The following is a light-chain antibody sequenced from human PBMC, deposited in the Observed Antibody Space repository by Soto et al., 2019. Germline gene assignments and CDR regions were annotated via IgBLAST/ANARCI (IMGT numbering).Light chain of an antibody. Sequence: TESLTPLSHTNGTFFTIPCRASQTISRWLAWYQQKPGRAPKLLIYDASTLESGVPSRFSGSGSETEFTLTISRLKPDDFATYFCHSRAFGQGTRLEIK. J-gene: IGKJ5*01. CDR3: HSRA. V-gene: IGKV1-5*01. CDR1: QTISRW. CDR2: DAS.